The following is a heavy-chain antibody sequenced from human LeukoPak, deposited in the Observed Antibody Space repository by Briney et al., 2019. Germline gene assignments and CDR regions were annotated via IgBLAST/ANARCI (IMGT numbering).Heavy chain of an antibody. CDR3: TRDPYSLYCSSTSCSSGNWFDP. D-gene: IGHD2-2*01. CDR2: IRSKACGGTT. Sequence: GGSLRLSCTASGFTFGDYAMSWVRQASGKGLEWVGFIRSKACGGTTEYAASVKGRFTISRDDSKSIAYLQMNSLKTEDTAVYYCTRDPYSLYCSSTSCSSGNWFDPWGQGTLVTVSS. CDR1: GFTFGDYA. V-gene: IGHV3-49*04. J-gene: IGHJ5*02.